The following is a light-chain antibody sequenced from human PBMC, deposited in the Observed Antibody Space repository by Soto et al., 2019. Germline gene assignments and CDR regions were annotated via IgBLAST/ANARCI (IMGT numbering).Light chain of an antibody. Sequence: ILVTQSPGTLSLSPGERATLSCRASQSVSSGFLAWYQQKPGQAPRLLIYGASSRATGIPDRSSGSGSGTDFTLTISRLEPEDFAVFYCQQYDNSPYTFGQGTKVDIK. J-gene: IGKJ2*01. V-gene: IGKV3-20*01. CDR2: GAS. CDR1: QSVSSGF. CDR3: QQYDNSPYT.